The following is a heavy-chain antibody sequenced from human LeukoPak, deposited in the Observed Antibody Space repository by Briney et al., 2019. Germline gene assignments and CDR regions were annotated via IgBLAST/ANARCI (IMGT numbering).Heavy chain of an antibody. V-gene: IGHV1-3*03. D-gene: IGHD5-18*01. Sequence: GASVKVSCKASGYTFTSYAMHWVRQAPGQRLEWMGWINAGNGNTKYSQEFQGRVTITRDTSASTAYMGLSSLRSEDMAVYYCARGGYGRQYYFDYWGQGTLVTVSS. CDR3: ARGGYGRQYYFDY. J-gene: IGHJ4*02. CDR2: INAGNGNT. CDR1: GYTFTSYA.